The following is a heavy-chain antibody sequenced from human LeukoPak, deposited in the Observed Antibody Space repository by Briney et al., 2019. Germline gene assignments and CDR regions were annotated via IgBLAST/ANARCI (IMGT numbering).Heavy chain of an antibody. V-gene: IGHV1-3*01. CDR2: INAGNGNT. Sequence: ASVKVSCKASGYTFTSYAMHWVRQAPGQRLEWMGWINAGNGNTKYSQKFQGRVTITRDTSASAAYMELSSLRSEDTAVYYCARGPLYSYGSRWGQGTLVTVSS. D-gene: IGHD5-18*01. CDR3: ARGPLYSYGSR. J-gene: IGHJ4*02. CDR1: GYTFTSYA.